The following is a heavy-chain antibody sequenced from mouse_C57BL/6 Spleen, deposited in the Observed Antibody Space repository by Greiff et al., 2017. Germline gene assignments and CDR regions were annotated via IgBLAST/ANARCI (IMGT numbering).Heavy chain of an antibody. CDR1: GYSITSGYY. Sequence: VQLQQSGPGLVKPSQSLSLTCSVTGYSITSGYYWNWIRQFPGNKLEWMGYISYDGSNNYNPSLKNRISITRDTSKNQFFLKLNSVTTEDTATYYCARAAYYYAPWFAYWGQGTLVTVSA. CDR3: ARAAYYYAPWFAY. D-gene: IGHD1-1*01. V-gene: IGHV3-6*01. CDR2: ISYDGSN. J-gene: IGHJ3*01.